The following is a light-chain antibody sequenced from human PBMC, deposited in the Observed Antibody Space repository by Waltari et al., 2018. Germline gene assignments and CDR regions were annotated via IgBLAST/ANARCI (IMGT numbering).Light chain of an antibody. J-gene: IGKJ4*01. CDR1: QSVLYSSANKNY. CDR3: QQYYTPLT. V-gene: IGKV4-1*01. Sequence: DIVMTQSPDSLAVSLGERATIDCKSSQSVLYSSANKNYLAWYQQKPGQPPKLLIYWASIRESGVPDRFSGSGSGTDFTLTISSLQAEDVAVYYCQQYYTPLTFGGGTKVEIK. CDR2: WAS.